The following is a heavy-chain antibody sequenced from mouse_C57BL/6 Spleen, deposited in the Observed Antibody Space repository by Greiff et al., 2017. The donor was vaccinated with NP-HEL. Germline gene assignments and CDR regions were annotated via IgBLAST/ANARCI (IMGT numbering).Heavy chain of an antibody. D-gene: IGHD1-1*01. CDR3: ARAYYGSSSLFAY. J-gene: IGHJ3*01. Sequence: EVHLVESGGGLVQPGGSLSLSCAASGFTFTDYYMSWVRQPPGKALEWLGFIRNKANGYTTEYSASVKGRFTISRDNSQSILYLQMNALRAEDSATYYCARAYYGSSSLFAYWGQGTLVTVSA. V-gene: IGHV7-3*01. CDR2: IRNKANGYTT. CDR1: GFTFTDYY.